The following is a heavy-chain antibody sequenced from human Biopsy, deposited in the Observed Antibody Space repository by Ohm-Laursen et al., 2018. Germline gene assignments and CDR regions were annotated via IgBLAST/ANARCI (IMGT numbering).Heavy chain of an antibody. CDR3: ARGDYFDSNGYFWFDP. Sequence: TLSLTCTVSGVSISSGGSYWSWIRQRPGKGLEWIGYIFNSANTYYNPSLKNLITISGDTSKNQFSLKLNSVTAADTAVYYCARGDYFDSNGYFWFDPWGQGTLVTVSS. D-gene: IGHD3-22*01. CDR2: IFNSANT. CDR1: GVSISSGGSY. V-gene: IGHV4-31*01. J-gene: IGHJ5*02.